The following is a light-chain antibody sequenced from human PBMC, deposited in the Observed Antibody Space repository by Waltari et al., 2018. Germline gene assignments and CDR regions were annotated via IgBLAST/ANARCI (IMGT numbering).Light chain of an antibody. CDR2: RND. CDR3: AAWDDIVNGWV. J-gene: IGLJ3*02. CDR1: SSNIGVNT. V-gene: IGLV1-44*01. Sequence: QSVLTQPPSASGTPGQRVTISCSGSSSNIGVNTVNWYQQLPGTAPKLLIYRNDQWPSGVPDRFSGSKSGTSASLAISGLQSDDEADYYCAAWDDIVNGWVFGGGTKLTVL.